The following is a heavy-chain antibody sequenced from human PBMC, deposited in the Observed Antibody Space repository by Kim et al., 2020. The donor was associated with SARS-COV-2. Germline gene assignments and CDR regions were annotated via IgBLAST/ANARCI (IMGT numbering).Heavy chain of an antibody. CDR2: IYTSGST. Sequence: SETLSLTCTVSGGSISSYYWRWIRQPAGKGLEWIGRIYTSGSTNYNPSLKSRVTMSVDTAKNQFSLKLSSVTAADTAVYYCARTLSPYYYGSGTLYGMDVWGQGTTVTVSS. V-gene: IGHV4-4*07. CDR1: GGSISSYY. J-gene: IGHJ6*02. CDR3: ARTLSPYYYGSGTLYGMDV. D-gene: IGHD3-10*01.